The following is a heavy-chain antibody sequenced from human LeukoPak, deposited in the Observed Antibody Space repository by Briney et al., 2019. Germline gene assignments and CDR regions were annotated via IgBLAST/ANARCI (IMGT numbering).Heavy chain of an antibody. Sequence: ASVKVSCKASGYTFTAYYMHWVRQAPGQGLEWMGWINPNSGGTNYAQKFQGRVTMTRDTSISTAYMELSRLRSDDTAVYYCARADGGNCNYFDYWGQGTLVTVSS. V-gene: IGHV1-2*02. J-gene: IGHJ4*02. CDR3: ARADGGNCNYFDY. CDR1: GYTFTAYY. D-gene: IGHD4-23*01. CDR2: INPNSGGT.